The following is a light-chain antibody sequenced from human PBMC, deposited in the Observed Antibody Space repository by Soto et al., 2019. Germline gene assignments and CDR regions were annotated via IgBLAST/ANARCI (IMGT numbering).Light chain of an antibody. CDR3: CSYAGSYIRDVI. J-gene: IGLJ2*01. Sequence: QSALTQPRSVSGSPGQAVTISCTGTSSDVGGYDYVSWYQQHPGKAPKLMIYDVTKRPSGVPDRFSGPKSGNTASLTISGLQADDEADYYCCSYAGSYIRDVIFGGGTKLTVL. CDR2: DVT. V-gene: IGLV2-11*01. CDR1: SSDVGGYDY.